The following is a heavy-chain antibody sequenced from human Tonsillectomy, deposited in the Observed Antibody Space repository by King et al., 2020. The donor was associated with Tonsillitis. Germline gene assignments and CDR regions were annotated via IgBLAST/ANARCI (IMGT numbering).Heavy chain of an antibody. CDR2: ISESGSTM. J-gene: IGHJ4*02. CDR3: MRDRYSSGRFGDY. Sequence: GQLVQSGGGLVQPGGSLRLSCAASGFTFSIYEMNWVRQAPGKGLEWVSYISESGSTMYYADSVRGRFTLSRDNAKNSLYLQMNSLRAEDTAVYYCMRDRYSSGRFGDYWGQGTLVTVSS. D-gene: IGHD2-15*01. CDR1: GFTFSIYE. V-gene: IGHV3-48*03.